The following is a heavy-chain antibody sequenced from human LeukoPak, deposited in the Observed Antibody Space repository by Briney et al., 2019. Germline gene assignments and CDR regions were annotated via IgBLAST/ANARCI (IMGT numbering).Heavy chain of an antibody. D-gene: IGHD1-7*01. Sequence: SETLSLTCTVSGGAISSYYWSWIRQPPGKGLEWIGYIRYSGSTNYNPSLKSRVTISVDTSKNQFSLKLSSVTAADTAVYYCVRGELELHSPLSRNFYYNYGMDVWGIGTTVTVSS. J-gene: IGHJ6*04. CDR1: GGAISSYY. V-gene: IGHV4-59*01. CDR3: VRGELELHSPLSRNFYYNYGMDV. CDR2: IRYSGST.